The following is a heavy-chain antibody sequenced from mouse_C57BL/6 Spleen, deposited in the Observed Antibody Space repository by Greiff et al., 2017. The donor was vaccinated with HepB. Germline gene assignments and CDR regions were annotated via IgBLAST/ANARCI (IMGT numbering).Heavy chain of an antibody. Sequence: EVQLQQSGAELVKPGASVKLSCTASGFNIKDYYMHWVKQRTEQGLEWIGRSDPEDGENKYAPKFQGKATITADTSSTTAYLQLSSLTSEDSAVYYCASFNNDGFDYWGQGTTLTVAS. CDR1: GFNIKDYY. CDR2: SDPEDGEN. D-gene: IGHD1-1*01. CDR3: ASFNNDGFDY. V-gene: IGHV14-2*01. J-gene: IGHJ2*01.